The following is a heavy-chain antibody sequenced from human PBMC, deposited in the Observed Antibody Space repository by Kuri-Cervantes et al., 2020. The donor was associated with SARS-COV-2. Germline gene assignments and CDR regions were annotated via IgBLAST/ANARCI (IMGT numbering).Heavy chain of an antibody. CDR2: IKQDGSEK. Sequence: LSLTCAASGFTFSSYWMSWVRQAPGKGLEWVANIKQDGSEKYYVDSVKGRFTISRDNSRNIVYLQMNSLRPEDTALYYCTREAYDYNMGFDSWGQGTLVTVSS. D-gene: IGHD4-11*01. V-gene: IGHV3-7*01. CDR3: TREAYDYNMGFDS. J-gene: IGHJ4*02. CDR1: GFTFSSYW.